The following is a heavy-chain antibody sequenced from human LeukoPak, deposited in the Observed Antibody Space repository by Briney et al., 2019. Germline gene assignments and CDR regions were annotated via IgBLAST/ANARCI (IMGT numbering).Heavy chain of an antibody. V-gene: IGHV3-30*18. D-gene: IGHD6-19*01. CDR1: GFTFSSYG. CDR3: AKAVYSSGWFSDY. CDR2: ISYDGSNK. J-gene: IGHJ4*02. Sequence: GGSLRLSCAVSGFTFSSYGMHWVRQAPGKGLEWVAVISYDGSNKYCADSVQGRFTISRDNSKNTLYLQMNSLRTDDTAVYFCAKAVYSSGWFSDYWGQGTLVTVSS.